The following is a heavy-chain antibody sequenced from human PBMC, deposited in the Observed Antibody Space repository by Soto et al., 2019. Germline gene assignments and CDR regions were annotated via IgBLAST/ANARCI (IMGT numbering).Heavy chain of an antibody. CDR3: ARAQPNSRYWKDAFDI. CDR1: GYTFTSYC. CDR2: INPSGGIT. J-gene: IGHJ3*02. V-gene: IGHV1-46*01. Sequence: QVQLVQSGAEVKRPGASVKVSCKASGYTFTSYCIHWVRQAPGQGLEWMGIINPSGGITTYAQKFQGRVTMTSDTSTSTVYMELSSLRSEDTAVYFCARAQPNSRYWKDAFDIWGQGTMVTVSS. D-gene: IGHD2-15*01.